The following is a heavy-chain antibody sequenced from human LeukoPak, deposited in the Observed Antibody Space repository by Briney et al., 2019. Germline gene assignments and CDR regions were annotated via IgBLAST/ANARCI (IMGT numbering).Heavy chain of an antibody. CDR3: ARAGPTAAINLCDP. V-gene: IGHV3-33*08. CDR2: IWYDGSTK. D-gene: IGHD6-13*01. J-gene: IGHJ5*02. CDR1: GFTFSSYG. Sequence: GGSLRLSCAASGFTFSSYGMNWVRQAPGKGLEWVAVIWYDGSTKYYADSVKGRFTISRDNSKNTLYLQMNSLRAGDTAVYYCARAGPTAAINLCDPWGQGTLVSVSS.